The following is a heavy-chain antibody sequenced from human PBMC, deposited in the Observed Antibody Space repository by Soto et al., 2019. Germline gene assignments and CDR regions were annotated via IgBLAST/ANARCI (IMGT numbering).Heavy chain of an antibody. Sequence: QVQLVQSGADMKKLGASVKVSCKASGYTFTNHDINWVRQVPGQGLEWMGWMIPDSGRTRYAQKFQGRVSLTRNTSSSTAYMELTSLKSEDSAVYYCARGDQFGFGVDFWGQGTLVTVSS. CDR3: ARGDQFGFGVDF. D-gene: IGHD3-10*01. V-gene: IGHV1-8*01. J-gene: IGHJ4*02. CDR2: MIPDSGRT. CDR1: GYTFTNHD.